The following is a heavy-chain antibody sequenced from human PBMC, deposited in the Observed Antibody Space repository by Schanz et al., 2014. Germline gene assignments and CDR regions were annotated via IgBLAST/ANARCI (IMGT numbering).Heavy chain of an antibody. CDR2: ISGSGGST. D-gene: IGHD3-22*01. J-gene: IGHJ4*02. CDR3: AKDRSWDYDSSGYFDY. V-gene: IGHV3-23*01. Sequence: DVHLLESGGGLVQPGGSLRLSCAASEFTFSTDAMSWVRQAPGKGLEWVSAISGSGGSTYYADSVKGRFTISRDNSKNTLYLQMNSLRAEDTAVYYCAKDRSWDYDSSGYFDYWGQGTLVTVSS. CDR1: EFTFSTDA.